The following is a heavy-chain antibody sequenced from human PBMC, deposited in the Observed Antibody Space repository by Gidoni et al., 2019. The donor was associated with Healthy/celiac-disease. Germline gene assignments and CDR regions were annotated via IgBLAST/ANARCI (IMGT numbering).Heavy chain of an antibody. J-gene: IGHJ6*03. V-gene: IGHV1-18*01. CDR1: SYG. D-gene: IGHD6-6*01. Sequence: SYGISWVRQAPGQGLEWMGWISAYNGNTNYAQKLQGRVTMTTDTSTSTAYMELRSLRSDDTAVYYCARRYSSSPGGYYYYYMDVWGKGTTVTVSS. CDR3: ARRYSSSPGGYYYYYMDV. CDR2: ISAYNGNT.